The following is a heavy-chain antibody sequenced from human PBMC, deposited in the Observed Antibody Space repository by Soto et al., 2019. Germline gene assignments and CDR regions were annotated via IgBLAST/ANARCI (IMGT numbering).Heavy chain of an antibody. CDR3: ARDNGYESDY. CDR2: ISAYNGNT. Sequence: QVQLVQSGAEVKKPGASVKVSCKASGYTFTSYGISWVRQAPGQGLEWMGWISAYNGNTNYAQKIQCRVTMTADTITSTASMVLRSLSSDDTAVYYCARDNGYESDYWGQGTLVTVSS. V-gene: IGHV1-18*01. J-gene: IGHJ4*02. D-gene: IGHD5-12*01. CDR1: GYTFTSYG.